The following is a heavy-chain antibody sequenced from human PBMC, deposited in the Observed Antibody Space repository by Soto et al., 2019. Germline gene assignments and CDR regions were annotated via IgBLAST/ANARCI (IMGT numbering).Heavy chain of an antibody. J-gene: IGHJ4*02. Sequence: QVQLVQSGAEVKKPGSSVKVSCKASGGTFSSYAISWVRQAPGQGLEWMGGIIPIFGTANYAQKFQGRVXIXAXXSTSTAYMELSSLRSEDTAVYYCARDRSGSYASHYWGQGTLVTVSS. CDR3: ARDRSGSYASHY. V-gene: IGHV1-69*12. CDR1: GGTFSSYA. CDR2: IIPIFGTA. D-gene: IGHD1-26*01.